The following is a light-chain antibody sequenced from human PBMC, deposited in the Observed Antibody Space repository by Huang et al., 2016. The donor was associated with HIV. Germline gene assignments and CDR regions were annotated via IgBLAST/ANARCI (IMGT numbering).Light chain of an antibody. CDR1: QSVSSY. Sequence: EIVLTKSPATLSLSPGEKATLSCRASQSVSSYLAWYQQKPGQAPRLLIYDTSNRSTGIPARFSGSGSGTDFTLTISSLEPEDFAVYYCQQRSGWPLTFGGGTKVEIK. CDR2: DTS. V-gene: IGKV3-11*01. CDR3: QQRSGWPLT. J-gene: IGKJ4*01.